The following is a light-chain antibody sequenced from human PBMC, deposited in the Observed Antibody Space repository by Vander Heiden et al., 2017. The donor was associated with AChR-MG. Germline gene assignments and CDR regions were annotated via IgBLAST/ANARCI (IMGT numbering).Light chain of an antibody. Sequence: DIQMTQSPSALSASVGDTVTITCRASQGISTYLNWYQQKPGNAPKLLISAASSLQSGVPSRFSGSRSGTDFTLTITRLQPEDFATYFCQQSDSTPRTFGQGTKLEIK. CDR3: QQSDSTPRT. CDR2: AAS. J-gene: IGKJ2*01. V-gene: IGKV1-39*01. CDR1: QGISTY.